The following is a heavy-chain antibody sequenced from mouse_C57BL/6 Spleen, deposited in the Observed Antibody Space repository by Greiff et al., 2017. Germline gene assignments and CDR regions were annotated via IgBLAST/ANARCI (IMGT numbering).Heavy chain of an antibody. V-gene: IGHV1-7*01. CDR2: INPSSGYT. D-gene: IGHD1-1*01. CDR3: ARDTVGITTVGAPFDY. CDR1: GYTFTSYW. J-gene: IGHJ2*01. Sequence: VQLQQSGAELVKPGASVKLSCKASGYTFTSYWMHWVKQRPGQGLEWIGYINPSSGYTKYNQKFKDKATLPADKSSSTAYMQLSSLTYEDSAVYYCARDTVGITTVGAPFDYWGQGTTLTVSS.